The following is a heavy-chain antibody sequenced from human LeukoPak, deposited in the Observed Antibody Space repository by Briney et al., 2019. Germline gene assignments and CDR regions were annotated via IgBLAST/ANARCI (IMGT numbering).Heavy chain of an antibody. CDR2: INHSGST. D-gene: IGHD4-17*01. V-gene: IGHV4-34*01. CDR3: ARDAYGDYTSGAFDI. CDR1: GGSFSGYY. J-gene: IGHJ3*02. Sequence: SETLSLTCAVYGGSFSGYYWSWIRQPPGKGLEWIGEINHSGSTNYNPSLKSRVTISVDTSKNQFSLKLSSVTAADTAVYYCARDAYGDYTSGAFDIWGQGTMVTVSS.